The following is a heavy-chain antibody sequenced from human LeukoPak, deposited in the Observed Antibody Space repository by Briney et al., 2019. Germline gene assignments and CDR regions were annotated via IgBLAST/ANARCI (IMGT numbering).Heavy chain of an antibody. D-gene: IGHD5-18*01. CDR1: GYTLTELS. CDR2: INPNSGGT. V-gene: IGHV1-2*02. J-gene: IGHJ4*02. CDR3: ARCPPWSVTLDTIFDY. Sequence: ASVKVSCKVSGYTLTELSMHWVRQAPGQGLEWMGWINPNSGGTNYAQKFQGRVTMTRDTSISTAYMELSRLRSDDTAVYYCARCPPWSVTLDTIFDYWGQGTLVTVSS.